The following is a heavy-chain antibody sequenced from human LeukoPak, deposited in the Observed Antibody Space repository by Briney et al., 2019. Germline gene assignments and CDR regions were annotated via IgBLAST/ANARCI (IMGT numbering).Heavy chain of an antibody. D-gene: IGHD4-23*01. J-gene: IGHJ4*02. V-gene: IGHV3-9*01. CDR2: ISWNSGSI. CDR1: GFIFNNYA. CDR3: AKDPSYGGNSGPLDY. Sequence: PGGSLRLSCAGSGFIFNNYAMHWVRQPPGKGLEWVSGISWNSGSIDYADSVKGRFTISRDNAKNSLYLQMNSLRAEDTALYYCAKDPSYGGNSGPLDYWGQGTLVTVSS.